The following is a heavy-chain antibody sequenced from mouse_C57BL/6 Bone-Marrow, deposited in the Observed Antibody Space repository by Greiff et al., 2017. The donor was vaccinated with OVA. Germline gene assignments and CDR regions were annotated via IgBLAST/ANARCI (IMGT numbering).Heavy chain of an antibody. CDR1: GFTFSSYG. CDR3: ARPVVANAMDY. Sequence: EVTLVESGGDLVKPGGSLKLSCAASGFTFSSYGMSWVRQTPDTRLEWVATISSGGSYTYYPDSVKGRFTISRDNAKNTLYLQMSSLKSEDTAMYDCARPVVANAMDYWGQGTSVTVSS. V-gene: IGHV5-6*01. CDR2: ISSGGSYT. J-gene: IGHJ4*01. D-gene: IGHD1-1*01.